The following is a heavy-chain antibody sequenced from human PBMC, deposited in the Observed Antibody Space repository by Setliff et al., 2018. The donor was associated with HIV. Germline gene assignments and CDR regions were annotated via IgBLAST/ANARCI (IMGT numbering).Heavy chain of an antibody. J-gene: IGHJ4*02. CDR3: AAPRGMSTILVY. CDR1: GGSLSGYH. Sequence: SETLSLTCAVYGGSLSGYHWSWIRQSPGKGLEWIGEINHSGSTNYNPSLKSRVIISIDTSKKQLSLKLTSVTAADTATYYCAAPRGMSTILVYWGQGSLVTVSS. D-gene: IGHD3-9*01. V-gene: IGHV4-34*01. CDR2: INHSGST.